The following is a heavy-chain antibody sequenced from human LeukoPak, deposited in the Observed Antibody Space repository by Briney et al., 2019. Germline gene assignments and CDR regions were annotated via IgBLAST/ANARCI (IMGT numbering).Heavy chain of an antibody. CDR2: IGIDSGNT. V-gene: IGHV3-48*01. D-gene: IGHD1-7*01. CDR1: GFPFNEYS. CDR3: ARDQNYAFDN. J-gene: IGHJ4*02. Sequence: PGGSLRLSCTASGFPFNEYSMNWVRQVPGKGLEWISYIGIDSGNTKYADSLRGRFTISADKAKNSLYLQMNSLRVEDTAVYYCARDQNYAFDNWGQGTLVSVAS.